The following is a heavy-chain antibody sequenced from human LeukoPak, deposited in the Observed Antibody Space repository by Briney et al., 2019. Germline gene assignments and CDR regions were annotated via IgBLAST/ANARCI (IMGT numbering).Heavy chain of an antibody. CDR2: ISSSSSYI. V-gene: IGHV3-21*01. CDR3: AREIPAANAFDI. D-gene: IGHD2-2*01. J-gene: IGHJ3*02. Sequence: GGSLRLSCAASGFTFSSYEMNWVRQAPGKGLEWVSSISSSSSYIYYADSVKGRFTISRDNAKNSLYLQMNSLRAEDTAVYYCAREIPAANAFDIWGQGTMVTVSS. CDR1: GFTFSSYE.